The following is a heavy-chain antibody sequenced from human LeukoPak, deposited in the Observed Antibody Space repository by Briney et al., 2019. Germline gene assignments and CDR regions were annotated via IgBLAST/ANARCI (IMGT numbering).Heavy chain of an antibody. CDR3: AKDHPMLGEAFDI. Sequence: GGSLRLSCAASGFTFSSYGVHWVRQAPGKGLEWVAFIRYDGIYKYYADSVKGRFTISRDNSKNTLYLQMNSLRAEDTAVYYCAKDHPMLGEAFDIWGQGTMVTVSS. V-gene: IGHV3-30*02. J-gene: IGHJ3*02. CDR1: GFTFSSYG. D-gene: IGHD3-10*02. CDR2: IRYDGIYK.